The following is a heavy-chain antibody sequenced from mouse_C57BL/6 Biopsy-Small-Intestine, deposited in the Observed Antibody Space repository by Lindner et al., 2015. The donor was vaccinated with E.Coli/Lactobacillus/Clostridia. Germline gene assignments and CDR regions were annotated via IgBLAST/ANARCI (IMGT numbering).Heavy chain of an antibody. CDR3: ARGVRYWFAY. J-gene: IGHJ3*01. V-gene: IGHV1-80*01. CDR1: GFALSTNW. D-gene: IGHD2-14*01. Sequence: VQLQESGAELVKPGASVKISCKASGFALSTNWMNWVKQRPGKGLEWIGRIYPGDGDTNYNGKFKDKATLTADKSSSTAYMQLSSLTSEDSAVYFCARGVRYWFAYWGQGTLVTVSA. CDR2: IYPGDGDT.